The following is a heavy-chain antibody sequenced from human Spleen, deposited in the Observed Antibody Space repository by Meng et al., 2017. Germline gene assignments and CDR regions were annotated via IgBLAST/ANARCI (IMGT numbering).Heavy chain of an antibody. V-gene: IGHV3-23*01. Sequence: GGSLRLSCAVYGESFSGYYWSWIRQPPGKGLEWVSGVSGSGTSTFHADSVRGRFTISRDNSKNTVSLQMNSLTAEDTAVYYCAKGSYGSGSSLYGMDVWGQGTTVTVSS. J-gene: IGHJ6*02. CDR1: GESFSGYY. CDR3: AKGSYGSGSSLYGMDV. CDR2: VSGSGTST. D-gene: IGHD3-10*01.